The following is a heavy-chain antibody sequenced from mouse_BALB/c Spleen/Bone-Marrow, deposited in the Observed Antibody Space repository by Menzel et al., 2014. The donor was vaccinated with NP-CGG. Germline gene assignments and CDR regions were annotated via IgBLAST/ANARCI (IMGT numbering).Heavy chain of an antibody. CDR2: IDPANGNT. CDR1: GFNIKDTY. CDR3: SRDYGGTAWFAC. J-gene: IGHJ3*01. D-gene: IGHD1-1*01. V-gene: IGHV14-3*02. Sequence: EVQLQQSGAELVKPGASVKFSCTGSGFNIKDTYMHWVKQRPEQGLEWIGRIDPANGNTKYDPNFQGKATITADTSSNTAYLQLSSLTSEDTAVYYCSRDYGGTAWFACWGHGTLVTVSA.